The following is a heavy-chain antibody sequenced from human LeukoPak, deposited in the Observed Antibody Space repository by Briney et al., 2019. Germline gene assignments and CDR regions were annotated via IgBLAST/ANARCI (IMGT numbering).Heavy chain of an antibody. CDR2: ISSSGSTI. J-gene: IGHJ4*02. Sequence: GGSLRLSCAASGFTFSDYYMSWIRQAPGKGLEWVSYISSSGSTIYYADSVKGRFTISRDNAKNSLYLQMNSLRAEDTAVYYCASNLYYYDSSGYLYWGQGTLVTVSS. D-gene: IGHD3-22*01. CDR3: ASNLYYYDSSGYLY. CDR1: GFTFSDYY. V-gene: IGHV3-11*04.